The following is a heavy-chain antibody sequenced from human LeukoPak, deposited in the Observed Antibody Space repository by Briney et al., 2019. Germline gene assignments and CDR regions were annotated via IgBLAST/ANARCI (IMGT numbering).Heavy chain of an antibody. CDR2: IKSKTDGGTT. CDR1: GFTFSNAW. D-gene: IGHD4-17*01. J-gene: IGHJ4*02. CDR3: TTGHADYGDYDDY. Sequence: GGSLRLSCAASGFTFSNAWMSWVRQAPGKGLEWVGRIKSKTDGGTTDYAAPVKGRFTISRDDSKNTLYLQMNSLKTEDTAVYYCTTGHADYGDYDDYWGQGTLVTVSS. V-gene: IGHV3-15*01.